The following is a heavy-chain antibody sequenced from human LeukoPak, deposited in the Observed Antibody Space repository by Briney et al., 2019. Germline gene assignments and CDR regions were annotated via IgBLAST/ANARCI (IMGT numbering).Heavy chain of an antibody. CDR1: GYTFTQHR. V-gene: IGHV1-18*01. D-gene: IGHD3-10*01. J-gene: IGHJ4*02. CDR2: ISAYNGNT. CDR3: VREAEVQGLILLSY. Sequence: ASVKVSCKASGYTFTQHRISWVRQAPGQGLEWMGWISAYNGNTNYAQKLQGRVTLTTDTSTSTAYMELRSLRSDETAVYYCVREAEVQGLILLSYWGQGTLVTVSS.